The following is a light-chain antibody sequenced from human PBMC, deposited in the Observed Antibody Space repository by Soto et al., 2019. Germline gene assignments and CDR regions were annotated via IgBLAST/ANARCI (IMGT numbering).Light chain of an antibody. CDR2: EVK. CDR3: SSFTGISTQV. V-gene: IGLV2-14*01. J-gene: IGLJ3*02. Sequence: QSVLTQPASVSGSPALSITISCTGTSSDVGGYNYVSWYQQHPGKVPKLIIYEVKNRPSGVSSRFSGSKSGNTASLTISGLQPEDEADYYCSSFTGISTQVFGGGTKVTVL. CDR1: SSDVGGYNY.